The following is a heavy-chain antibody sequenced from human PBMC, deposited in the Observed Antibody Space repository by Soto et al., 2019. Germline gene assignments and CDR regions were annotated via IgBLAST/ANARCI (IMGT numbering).Heavy chain of an antibody. CDR3: ARGLSEWYQLLSHRGGYYYYMDV. J-gene: IGHJ6*03. CDR2: MNPNSGNT. V-gene: IGHV1-8*01. D-gene: IGHD2-2*01. CDR1: GYTFTSYD. Sequence: ASVKVSCKASGYTFTSYDINWVRQATGQGLEWMGWMNPNSGNTGYAQKFQGRVTMTRNTSISTAYMELSSLRSEDTAVYYCARGLSEWYQLLSHRGGYYYYMDVWGKGTTVTVSS.